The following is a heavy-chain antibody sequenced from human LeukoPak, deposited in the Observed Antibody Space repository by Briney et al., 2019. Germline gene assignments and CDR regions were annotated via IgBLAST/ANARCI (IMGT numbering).Heavy chain of an antibody. V-gene: IGHV3-30*04. Sequence: GGSLRLSCAASGFTFSSYAMHWVRQAPGKGLEWVAVISYDGSNKYYADSVKGRFTISRDNSKNTLYLQMNSLRAEDTAVYYCAKVRGNVGASNFLDYWGQGTLVTVTS. J-gene: IGHJ4*02. CDR1: GFTFSSYA. CDR2: ISYDGSNK. D-gene: IGHD1-26*01. CDR3: AKVRGNVGASNFLDY.